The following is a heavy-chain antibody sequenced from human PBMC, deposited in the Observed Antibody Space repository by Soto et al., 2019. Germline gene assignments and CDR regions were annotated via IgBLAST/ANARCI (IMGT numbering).Heavy chain of an antibody. CDR3: TTDIQGMDDY. D-gene: IGHD2-21*01. CDR2: IKSKTDGGTT. J-gene: IGHJ4*02. Sequence: GGPLRLPYAASGCHFSNACMRWIRQDPGKGLEWVRRIKSKTDGGTTDYAAPVKGRFTISRDDSKNTLYLQMNSLKTEDTAVYYCTTDIQGMDDYWGQGPLVTVSS. V-gene: IGHV3-15*01. CDR1: GCHFSNAC.